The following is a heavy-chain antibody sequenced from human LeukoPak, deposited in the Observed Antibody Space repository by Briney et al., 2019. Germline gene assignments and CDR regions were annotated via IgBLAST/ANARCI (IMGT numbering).Heavy chain of an antibody. V-gene: IGHV1-2*02. CDR3: ARGGYCSGGSCLVMHSDY. D-gene: IGHD2-15*01. CDR2: INPNSGGT. Sequence: ASVKVSCKASGYTFTGYYMHWVRQAPGQGLEWMGWINPNSGGTNYAQKFQGRVTMTRDTSISTAYMELSRLRSDDTAVYYCARGGYCSGGSCLVMHSDYWGQGTLVTVSS. CDR1: GYTFTGYY. J-gene: IGHJ4*02.